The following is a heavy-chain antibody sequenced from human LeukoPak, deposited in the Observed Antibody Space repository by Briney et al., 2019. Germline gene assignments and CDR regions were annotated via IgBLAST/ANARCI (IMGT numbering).Heavy chain of an antibody. D-gene: IGHD3-10*01. CDR2: IYYSGST. CDR1: GGSISSYY. J-gene: IGHJ5*02. V-gene: IGHV4-59*12. CDR3: ARSESRYYGSGSYFS. Sequence: SETLSLTCTVSGGSISSYYWSWIRQPPGKGLEWIAYIYYSGSTNYNPSLKSRVTISVDTSKNQFSLKLSSVTAADTAVYYCARSESRYYGSGSYFSWGQGTLVTVSS.